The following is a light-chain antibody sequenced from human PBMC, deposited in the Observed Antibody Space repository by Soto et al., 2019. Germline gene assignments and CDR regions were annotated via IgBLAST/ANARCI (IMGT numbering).Light chain of an antibody. CDR1: SSDVGAYNY. J-gene: IGLJ3*02. V-gene: IGLV2-8*01. CDR3: TSYAGSDILV. CDR2: EVS. Sequence: QSALTQPPSASGSPGQSVTISCTGTSSDVGAYNYVSWYQQYPGKAPKLMIYEVSKRPSGVPDRFSGSKSGKTASLTVSGRQREDVADYYCTSYAGSDILVFGGGSKLTV.